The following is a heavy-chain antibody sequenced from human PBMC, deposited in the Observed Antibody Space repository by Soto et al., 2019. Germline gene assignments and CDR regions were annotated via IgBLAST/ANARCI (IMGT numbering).Heavy chain of an antibody. CDR1: GGSISSSSYY. CDR2: IYYSGST. Sequence: QLQLQESGPGLVKPSETLSLTCTVSGGSISSSSYYWGWIRQPPGKGLEWIGSIYYSGSTYYNPSLKSRVTISVDTSKNQFSLKLSSVTAADTAVYYCARGGYCSSTSCHLGWFDPWGQGTLVTVSS. V-gene: IGHV4-39*01. J-gene: IGHJ5*02. D-gene: IGHD2-2*01. CDR3: ARGGYCSSTSCHLGWFDP.